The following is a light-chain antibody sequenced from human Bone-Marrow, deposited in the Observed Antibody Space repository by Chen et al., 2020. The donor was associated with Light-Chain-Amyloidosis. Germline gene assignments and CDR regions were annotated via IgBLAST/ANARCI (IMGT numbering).Light chain of an antibody. V-gene: IGLV3-21*02. CDR3: QVLDRSRYRPV. J-gene: IGLJ3*02. CDR2: DDS. CDR1: NIGSTS. Sequence: SYVLTQPSSVSVAPGQTATIACGGNNIGSTSVHWYQQTPGQAPLLVGYDDSDRPSGIPERLSGSNSGNTATLTISRVEAGDEADYYCQVLDRSRYRPVFGGGTKLTVL.